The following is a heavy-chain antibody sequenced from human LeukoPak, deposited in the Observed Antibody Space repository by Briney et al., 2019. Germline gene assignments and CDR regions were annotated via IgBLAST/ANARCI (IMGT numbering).Heavy chain of an antibody. CDR2: IYYSGST. D-gene: IGHD6-13*01. V-gene: IGHV4-39*07. J-gene: IGHJ5*02. CDR1: GGSISSSSYY. Sequence: SETLSLTCTVSGGSISSSSYYWGWIRQPPGKGLEWIGSIYYSGSTYYNPSLKSRVTISVDTSKNQFSLKLSSVTAADTAVYYCARVKGKIAAAGTETRWFDPWGQGTLVTVSS. CDR3: ARVKGKIAAAGTETRWFDP.